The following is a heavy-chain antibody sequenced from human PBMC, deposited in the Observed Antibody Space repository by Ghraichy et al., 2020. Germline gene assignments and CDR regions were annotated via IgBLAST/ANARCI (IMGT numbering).Heavy chain of an antibody. CDR1: EFTFSSYD. D-gene: IGHD6-13*01. V-gene: IGHV3-48*03. CDR3: ARVGTSSWSQHLDY. CDR2: ISGSGRNI. Sequence: GGSLRLSCEASEFTFSSYDINWVRQAPGRGLEWISYISGSGRNIYYADSVQGRFTVSRDNTKNSLYLQMSSLRAEDTAVYFCARVGTSSWSQHLDYWGQGTLVTVSS. J-gene: IGHJ4*02.